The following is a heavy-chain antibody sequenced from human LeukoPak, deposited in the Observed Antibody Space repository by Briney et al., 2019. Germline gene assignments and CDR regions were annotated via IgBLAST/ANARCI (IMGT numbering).Heavy chain of an antibody. D-gene: IGHD1-26*01. J-gene: IGHJ4*02. V-gene: IGHV3-30-3*01. CDR2: ISYDSSNK. Sequence: PGGSLRLSCAASGFTFSSYAMNWVRQAPGKGLEWVSDISYDSSNKYYADSVKGRFTISRDNSKNSLYLQMNSLRAEDTAVYYCACAPGATDYWGQGTLVTVSS. CDR1: GFTFSSYA. CDR3: ACAPGATDY.